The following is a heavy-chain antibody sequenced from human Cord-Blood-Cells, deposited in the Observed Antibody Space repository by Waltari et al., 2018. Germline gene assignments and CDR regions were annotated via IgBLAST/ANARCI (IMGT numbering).Heavy chain of an antibody. D-gene: IGHD2-2*01. V-gene: IGHV1-46*01. J-gene: IGHJ4*02. Sequence: QVQLVQSGAEVKKPGASVKVSCKASGYTFTSYYMHWVRQAPGQGLEWMGIINPSGGSTSYAQKFQCRVTMTRDTSTSTVYMELSSLRSEDTAVYYCARGANIVVVPADHDFDYWGQGTLVTVSS. CDR3: ARGANIVVVPADHDFDY. CDR1: GYTFTSYY. CDR2: INPSGGST.